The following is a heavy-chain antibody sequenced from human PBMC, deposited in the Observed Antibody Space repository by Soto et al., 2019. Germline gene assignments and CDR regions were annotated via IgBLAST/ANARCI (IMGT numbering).Heavy chain of an antibody. Sequence: QVTLKESGPVLVKPTETLTLTCTVSGFSLSNARMGVSWIRQPPGKALEWLAHIFSNDEKSYSTSLKSRVTISKDTSKSQVVLTMTDMDPVDTATYYCARIGSSTSPWPYYFDYWGQGTLVPVSS. V-gene: IGHV2-26*01. CDR1: GFSLSNARMG. D-gene: IGHD2-2*01. J-gene: IGHJ4*02. CDR3: ARIGSSTSPWPYYFDY. CDR2: IFSNDEK.